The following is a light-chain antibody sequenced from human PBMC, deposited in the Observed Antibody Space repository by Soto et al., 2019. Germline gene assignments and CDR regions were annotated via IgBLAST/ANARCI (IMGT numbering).Light chain of an antibody. CDR2: WAS. J-gene: IGKJ1*01. Sequence: DIVMTQSPDSLAVSLGERATINCKSSQSVLYSSNNKNYLAWYQQKLGQPPKLLIRWASTRESGVPDRFSGSGSGTDFTLTISSLQAEDVAVYYCQQYYSTPWTFGQGTKVDNK. CDR3: QQYYSTPWT. V-gene: IGKV4-1*01. CDR1: QSVLYSSNNKNY.